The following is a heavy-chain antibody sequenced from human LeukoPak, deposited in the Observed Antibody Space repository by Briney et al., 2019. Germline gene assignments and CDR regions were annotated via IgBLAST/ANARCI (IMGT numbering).Heavy chain of an antibody. CDR3: ARDRGSGNYYYYDLDV. J-gene: IGHJ6*02. V-gene: IGHV3-21*01. D-gene: IGHD3-10*01. CDR2: IINSSTYI. Sequence: PGGSLRLSCAASGFTFSSYSMNWVRQAPGKGLEWVSSIINSSTYIYYADSVKGRFTISRDNAKNSLYLQMNSLRAEDTAVYYCARDRGSGNYYYYDLDVWGQGTTVTVSS. CDR1: GFTFSSYS.